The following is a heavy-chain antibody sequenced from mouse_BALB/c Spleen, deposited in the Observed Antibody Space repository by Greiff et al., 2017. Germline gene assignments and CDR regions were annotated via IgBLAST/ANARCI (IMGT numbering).Heavy chain of an antibody. D-gene: IGHD1-1*01. V-gene: IGHV1S22*01. CDR2: IYPGSGST. CDR1: GYTFTSYW. CDR3: TRGGGYYGSSKYFDV. Sequence: LQHPGSELVRPGASVKLSCKASGYTFTSYWMHWVKQRPGQGLEWIGNIYPGSGSTNYDEKFKSKATLTVDTSSSTAYMQLSSLTSEDSAVYYGTRGGGYYGSSKYFDVWGAGTTVTVSS. J-gene: IGHJ1*01.